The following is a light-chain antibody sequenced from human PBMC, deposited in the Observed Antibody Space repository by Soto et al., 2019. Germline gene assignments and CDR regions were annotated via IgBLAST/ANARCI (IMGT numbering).Light chain of an antibody. Sequence: DIQMTQSPSTLSASVGDRVTITCRASQSIDSWLAWYQQKPGKAPNRLIYKTSNLESGVPSRFSGSGSGTEFSLTISSLQPDDFATYYCQQYKSFSLTFGGGTRVEVK. V-gene: IGKV1-5*03. CDR3: QQYKSFSLT. CDR1: QSIDSW. CDR2: KTS. J-gene: IGKJ4*01.